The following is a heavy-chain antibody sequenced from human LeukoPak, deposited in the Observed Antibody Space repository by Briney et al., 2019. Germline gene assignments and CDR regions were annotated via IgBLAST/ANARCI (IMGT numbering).Heavy chain of an antibody. V-gene: IGHV4-59*01. Sequence: SETLSLTCTVSGGSISSYYWSWIRQPPGKGLGWIGYIYYSGSTNYNPSLKSRVTISVDTSKNQFSLKLSSVTAADTAVYYCARMAVGAVDYWGQGTLVTVSS. CDR1: GGSISSYY. D-gene: IGHD1-26*01. J-gene: IGHJ4*02. CDR3: ARMAVGAVDY. CDR2: IYYSGST.